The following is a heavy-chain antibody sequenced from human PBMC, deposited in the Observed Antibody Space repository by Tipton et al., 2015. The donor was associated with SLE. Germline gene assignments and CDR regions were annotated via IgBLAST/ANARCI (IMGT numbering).Heavy chain of an antibody. CDR2: TCYRSKWYN. V-gene: IGHV6-1*01. CDR1: GDSVSSNSAA. D-gene: IGHD6-19*01. CDR3: ARGALRYLAVAYFDY. J-gene: IGHJ4*02. Sequence: GLVKPSQTLSLTCAISGDSVSSNSAAWNWIRQSPSRGLEWLGRTCYRSKWYNDYALSGKSRITINPDTSKNQFALQLNSVTPEDTAVYYCARGALRYLAVAYFDYWGQGTLVTVSS.